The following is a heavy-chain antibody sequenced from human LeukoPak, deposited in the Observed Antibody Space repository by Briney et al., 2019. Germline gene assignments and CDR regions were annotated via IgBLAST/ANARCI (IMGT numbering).Heavy chain of an antibody. V-gene: IGHV3-48*03. D-gene: IGHD6-13*01. CDR2: ISSSGSTI. CDR3: ARVISSSLYYYYGMDV. CDR1: GFTFSSYE. Sequence: GGSLRLSCAASGFTFSSYEMNWVRQAPGKGLEWVSYISSSGSTIYYADSVKGRFTISRGNAKNSLYLQMNSLRAEDTAVYYCARVISSSLYYYYGMDVWGKGTTVTVSS. J-gene: IGHJ6*04.